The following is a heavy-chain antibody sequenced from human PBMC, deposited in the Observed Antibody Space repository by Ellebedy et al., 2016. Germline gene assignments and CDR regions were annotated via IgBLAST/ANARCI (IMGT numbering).Heavy chain of an antibody. CDR3: ARDYYDSSGYFEPYYFDY. Sequence: GGSLRLSCAASGFTFSSYSMNWVRQAPGKGLEWVSSISSSSSYIYYADSVKGRFTISRDNAKNSLYLQMNSLRAEDTAVYYCARDYYDSSGYFEPYYFDYWGQGTLVTVSS. CDR2: ISSSSSYI. CDR1: GFTFSSYS. J-gene: IGHJ4*02. D-gene: IGHD3-22*01. V-gene: IGHV3-21*01.